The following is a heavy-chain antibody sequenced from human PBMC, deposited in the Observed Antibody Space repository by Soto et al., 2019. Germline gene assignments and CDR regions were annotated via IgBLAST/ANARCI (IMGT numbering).Heavy chain of an antibody. CDR1: GLPFSDYY. V-gene: IGHV3-11*05. J-gene: IGHJ6*02. Sequence: GGSLRLSCAASGLPFSDYYMSWVRQAPGKGLEWVSYITSSGGYTKYADSVQGRFTISRDNAKNSLYLQMNSLRAEDTAVYYCARELDGIDVWGQGTTVTVSS. CDR2: ITSSGGYT. CDR3: ARELDGIDV.